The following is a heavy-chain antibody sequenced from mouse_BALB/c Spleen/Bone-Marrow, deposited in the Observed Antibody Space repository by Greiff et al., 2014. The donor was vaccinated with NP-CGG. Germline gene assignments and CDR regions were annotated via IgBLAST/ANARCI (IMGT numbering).Heavy chain of an antibody. D-gene: IGHD2-1*01. V-gene: IGHV1S130*01. Sequence: QLQQSGSVLVRPGASVKLSCKVFGYTFISSWMHWAKQRPGQGFEWFGEFHPNSGNINYNEKFKGKATLTVDTSSSTAYVDLSSLTSEDAAVYYCARIYYGNFYAMDYWGQGTSVTVSS. CDR1: GYTFISSW. CDR2: FHPNSGNI. CDR3: ARIYYGNFYAMDY. J-gene: IGHJ4*01.